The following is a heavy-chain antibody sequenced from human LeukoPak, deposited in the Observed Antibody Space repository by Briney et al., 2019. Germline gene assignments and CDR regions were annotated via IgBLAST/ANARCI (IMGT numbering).Heavy chain of an antibody. V-gene: IGHV3-21*01. J-gene: IGHJ4*02. CDR2: ISSSSSYI. Sequence: GGSLRLSCAASGFTFSSYAMNWVRQAPGKGLEWVSSISSSSSYIYYADSVTGRFTISRDNAKNSLYLQMNSLRAEDTAVYYCARYELGTIDYWGQGTLVTVSS. D-gene: IGHD7-27*01. CDR3: ARYELGTIDY. CDR1: GFTFSSYA.